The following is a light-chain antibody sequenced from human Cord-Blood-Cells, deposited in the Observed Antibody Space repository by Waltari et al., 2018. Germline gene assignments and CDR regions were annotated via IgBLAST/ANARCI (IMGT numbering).Light chain of an antibody. V-gene: IGKV1-5*01. CDR1: QSISSW. J-gene: IGKJ2*01. Sequence: DIQMTQSPSTLSASVGARVTITCRASQSISSWLAWYQQKPGKAPKLLIYDASSLESGVPSRFSGSGSGTEFTLTISSLQPDDFATYYCQQYNSYLTFGQGTKLEIK. CDR3: QQYNSYLT. CDR2: DAS.